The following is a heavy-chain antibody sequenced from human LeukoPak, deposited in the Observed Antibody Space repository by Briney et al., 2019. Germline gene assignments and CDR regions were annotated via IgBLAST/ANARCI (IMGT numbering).Heavy chain of an antibody. J-gene: IGHJ6*02. D-gene: IGHD2-15*01. CDR3: ARADGYCSGGGCQSYYYYGMDV. Sequence: GGSLRLSCAASGFSFSSYWMHWVRQAPGKGLVWDSRVNSDGSSTTYADSVKGRFTISRDSAKNTLYLQMNSLRVEDTAVYYCARADGYCSGGGCQSYYYYGMDVWGQGTTVTVSS. CDR1: GFSFSSYW. V-gene: IGHV3-74*01. CDR2: VNSDGSST.